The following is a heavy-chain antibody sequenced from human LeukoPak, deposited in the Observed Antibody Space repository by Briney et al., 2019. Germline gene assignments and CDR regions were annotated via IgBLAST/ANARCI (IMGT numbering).Heavy chain of an antibody. CDR2: IYYSGST. Sequence: SETLSLTCTVSGGSISSYYWSWIRQPPGKGLEWIGYIYYSGSTNYNPSLKSRVTISVDTSKNQFSLKLSSVTAADTAVYYCARVDTAMVRAADYWGQGTLVTVSS. V-gene: IGHV4-59*12. J-gene: IGHJ4*02. CDR1: GGSISSYY. D-gene: IGHD5-18*01. CDR3: ARVDTAMVRAADY.